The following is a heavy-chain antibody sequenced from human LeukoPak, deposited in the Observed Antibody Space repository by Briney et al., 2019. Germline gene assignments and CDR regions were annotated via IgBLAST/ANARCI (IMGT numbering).Heavy chain of an antibody. CDR2: IIPDGSAK. CDR3: ADVDASA. D-gene: IGHD2-15*01. V-gene: IGHV3-7*01. Sequence: GGSLRLSCAASGFTFSNCWMSWVRQAPGKGLEWVASIIPDGSAKFYVDSVKGRFTISRDNAKSSLYLQVNSLRVEDTAVYCCADVDASAWGQGTLVTVSS. J-gene: IGHJ5*02. CDR1: GFTFSNCW.